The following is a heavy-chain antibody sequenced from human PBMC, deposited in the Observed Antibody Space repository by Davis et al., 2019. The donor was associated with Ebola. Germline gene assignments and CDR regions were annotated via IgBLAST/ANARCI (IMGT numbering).Heavy chain of an antibody. CDR1: GYTFTNYG. Sequence: AASVKVSCKTSGYTFTNYGITWVRQAPGQGLEWMGWISAYNGNTNYAQKLQGRVTMTTDTSTSTAYMEVGSLSSEDTAVYYCARAQFPTTSDHWGQGTLVTVSS. J-gene: IGHJ4*02. D-gene: IGHD1-1*01. CDR2: ISAYNGNT. V-gene: IGHV1-18*04. CDR3: ARAQFPTTSDH.